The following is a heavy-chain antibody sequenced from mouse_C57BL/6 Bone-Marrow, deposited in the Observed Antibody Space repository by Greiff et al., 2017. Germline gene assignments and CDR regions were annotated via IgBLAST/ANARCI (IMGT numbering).Heavy chain of an antibody. Sequence: QVTLKVCGPGILQPSQTLSLTCSFSGFSLSTFGMGVGWIRQPSGKGLEWLAHIWWDDDKYYNPALKSRLTISKDTSKNQVFLKIANVDTADTATYYCARIARYYYGSSYYFDYWGQGTTLTVSS. CDR3: ARIARYYYGSSYYFDY. V-gene: IGHV8-8*01. D-gene: IGHD1-1*01. CDR2: IWWDDDK. CDR1: GFSLSTFGMG. J-gene: IGHJ2*01.